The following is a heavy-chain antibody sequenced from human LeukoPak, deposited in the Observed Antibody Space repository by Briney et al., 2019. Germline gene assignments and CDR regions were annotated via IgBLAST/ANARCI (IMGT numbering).Heavy chain of an antibody. D-gene: IGHD3-22*01. Sequence: PSETLSLTCAVYVGSFSGYYWTWIRQPPGKGLEWIGEINHGRSTNYNPSLKSRVTISLDTSKNQFSLKLSSVTAADTAVYYCARVGQYYYDSSGYYFYYYYYYMDVWGKGTTVTISS. V-gene: IGHV4-34*01. CDR2: INHGRST. J-gene: IGHJ6*03. CDR1: VGSFSGYY. CDR3: ARVGQYYYDSSGYYFYYYYYYMDV.